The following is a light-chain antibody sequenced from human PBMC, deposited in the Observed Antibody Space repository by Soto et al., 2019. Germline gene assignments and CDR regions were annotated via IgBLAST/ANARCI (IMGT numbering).Light chain of an antibody. V-gene: IGKV3D-15*01. CDR3: QQYNNWPQT. Sequence: EIVMTQSPATLSVSPGGGATLSCRASQSVSSDLAWYQQKPGQAPRLLFYDASSRATGIPDRFSGSGSGTDFTLTISRLEPEDFAVYYCQQYNNWPQTFGQGTKVDIK. CDR1: QSVSSD. CDR2: DAS. J-gene: IGKJ1*01.